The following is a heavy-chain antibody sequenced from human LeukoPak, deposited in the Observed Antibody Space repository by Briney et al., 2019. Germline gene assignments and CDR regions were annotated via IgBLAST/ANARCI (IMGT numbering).Heavy chain of an antibody. J-gene: IGHJ4*02. CDR1: GFTFSSYW. CDR2: INSDGSYT. Sequence: GGSLRLSCAASGFTFSSYWMHWVRQAPGKGLVWASHINSDGSYTNYADSVKGRFTISRDNAKNTLYLQMNSLRAEDTAVYYCARGGVTGLYWGQGTLVTVSS. CDR3: ARGGVTGLY. D-gene: IGHD3-9*01. V-gene: IGHV3-74*01.